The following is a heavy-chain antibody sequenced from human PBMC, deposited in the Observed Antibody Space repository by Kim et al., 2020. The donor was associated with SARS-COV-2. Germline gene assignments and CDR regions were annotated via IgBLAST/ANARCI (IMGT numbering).Heavy chain of an antibody. CDR3: ARDWYLDY. CDR2: ISTRGTTI. V-gene: IGHV3-11*01. J-gene: IGHJ4*02. Sequence: GGTLRLSCAASGFAFSDYNMSWSRQAQRKGLEWVSFISTRGTTIYYAHSAKGRFTISRENAKNSLSLQINSLRAEDTAVYYCARDWYLDYWGQGTLVTVSS. CDR1: GFAFSDYN.